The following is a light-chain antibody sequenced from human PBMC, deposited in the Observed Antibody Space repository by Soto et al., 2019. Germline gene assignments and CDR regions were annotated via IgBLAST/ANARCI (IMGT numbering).Light chain of an antibody. CDR2: GAS. V-gene: IGKV3-20*01. CDR1: QSVSSSY. J-gene: IGKJ5*01. Sequence: IVLTQSQGTLCLSPGERATLSWRASQSVSSSYLAWYQQKPGQAPRLLIYGASSRATGIPDRFSGIGSGTDFTLPISRLETADFAVYYCQQYGSSPPITFGQGTRLEIK. CDR3: QQYGSSPPIT.